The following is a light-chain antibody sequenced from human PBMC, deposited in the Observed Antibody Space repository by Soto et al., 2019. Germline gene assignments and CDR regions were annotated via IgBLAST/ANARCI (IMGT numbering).Light chain of an antibody. CDR2: EVS. CDR1: SSDVGGYKY. CDR3: SSYTSSATLV. J-gene: IGLJ2*01. Sequence: QSVLTQPASVSGFPGQSITISCTGTSSDVGGYKYVSWYQQHPGKAPKLIIHEVSSRPSGVSSRFSGSKSGNTASLTISGLQAEDEADYYCSSYTSSATLVFGVGTKATVL. V-gene: IGLV2-14*01.